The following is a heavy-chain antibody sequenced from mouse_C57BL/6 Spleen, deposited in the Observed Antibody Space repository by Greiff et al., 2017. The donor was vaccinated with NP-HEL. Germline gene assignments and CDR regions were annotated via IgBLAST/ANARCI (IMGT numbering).Heavy chain of an antibody. CDR1: GYAFTNYL. CDR2: INPGSGGT. D-gene: IGHD2-3*01. CDR3: ARFNDGYYGAMDY. V-gene: IGHV1-54*01. Sequence: QVQLQQSGAELVRPGTSVKVSCKASGYAFTNYLIEWVKQRPGQGLEWIGVINPGSGGTNYNEKFKGKATLTADKSSSTDYMQLSSLTSEDSAVYFCARFNDGYYGAMDYWGQGTSVTVSS. J-gene: IGHJ4*01.